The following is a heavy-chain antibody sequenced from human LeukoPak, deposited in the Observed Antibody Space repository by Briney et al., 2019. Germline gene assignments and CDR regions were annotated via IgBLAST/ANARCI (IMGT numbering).Heavy chain of an antibody. V-gene: IGHV3-74*01. D-gene: IGHD2-21*02. CDR3: ARPLYCGGDCYSGDY. CDR2: INGDGSST. J-gene: IGHJ4*02. CDR1: GFTFSSYW. Sequence: GGSLRLSCAASGFTFSSYWMHWVRQAPGKGLVWVSRINGDGSSTSYADSVKGRFTISRDNAKNTLYLQMNSLRAKDTAVYYCARPLYCGGDCYSGDYWGQGTLVTVSS.